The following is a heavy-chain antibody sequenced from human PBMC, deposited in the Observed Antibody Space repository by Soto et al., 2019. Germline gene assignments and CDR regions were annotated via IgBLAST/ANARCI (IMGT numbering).Heavy chain of an antibody. J-gene: IGHJ5*02. CDR1: GFTFGDYA. CDR2: IRSKAYGGTT. CDR3: TRDRCSSTSCPTNWFDP. D-gene: IGHD2-2*01. Sequence: PGGSLRLSCTASGFTFGDYAMSWFRQAPGKGLEWVGFIRSKAYGGTTEYAASVKGRFTISRDDSKSIAYLQMNSLKTEDTAVYYCTRDRCSSTSCPTNWFDPWGQGTLVTV. V-gene: IGHV3-49*03.